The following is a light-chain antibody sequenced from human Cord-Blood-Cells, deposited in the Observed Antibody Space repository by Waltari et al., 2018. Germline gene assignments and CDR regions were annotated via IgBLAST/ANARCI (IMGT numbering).Light chain of an antibody. J-gene: IGKJ4*01. CDR2: GAS. CDR1: QSVSRK. V-gene: IGKV3-15*01. Sequence: EIVSTQSPDTLSVSPGERATLPCRASQSVSRKLAWYQQKPGQAPSLRIHGASTRATGIPARFSGSGSWTEFTLTISSLQSEDFAVYYCQQYNNWPALTFGGGTKVEIK. CDR3: QQYNNWPALT.